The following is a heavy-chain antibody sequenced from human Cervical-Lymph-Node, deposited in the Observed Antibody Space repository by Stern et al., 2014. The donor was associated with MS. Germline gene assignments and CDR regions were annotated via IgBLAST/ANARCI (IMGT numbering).Heavy chain of an antibody. CDR2: IFPRGSNT. V-gene: IGHV5-51*03. J-gene: IGHJ4*02. D-gene: IGHD5-12*01. CDR3: ARSPATPSGYDRFDY. Sequence: EVQLVQSGAEVKKPGESLKISCEASGYLFDDYWIGWVRQMSGRGLELVAIIFPRGSNTRYSPSVQGQVSISADKTISTAHLQWGSLKASDTAMYYCARSPATPSGYDRFDYWGQGALVTVSS. CDR1: GYLFDDYW.